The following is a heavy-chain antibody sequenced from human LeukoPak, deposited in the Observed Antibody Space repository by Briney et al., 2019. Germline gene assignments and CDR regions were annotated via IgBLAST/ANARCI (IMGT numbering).Heavy chain of an antibody. CDR2: VNSDGSST. CDR1: GFTFSGYW. J-gene: IGHJ4*02. Sequence: LPGGSLRLSCEASGFTFSGYWMHWVRQAPGKGLVWVSRVNSDGSSTNYADSVKGRFTISRDNAKNTLYLQMNSLRAEDTAVYYCALHPAFDYWGQGTLVTVSS. D-gene: IGHD2-2*01. CDR3: ALHPAFDY. V-gene: IGHV3-74*01.